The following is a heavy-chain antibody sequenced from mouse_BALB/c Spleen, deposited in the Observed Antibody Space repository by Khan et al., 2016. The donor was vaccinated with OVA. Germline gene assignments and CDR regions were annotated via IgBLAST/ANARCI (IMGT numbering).Heavy chain of an antibody. Sequence: QVQLKESGPGLVAPSQSLSITCTVSGFSLTSYGVHWVRQPPGKGLEWLVVIWSDGSTTYNSALKSRLSISKDNSKSQVFLKMNSLQTDDTAMYYCAKLLWSHYYAMDYWGQGTSVTVSS. J-gene: IGHJ4*01. CDR3: AKLLWSHYYAMDY. D-gene: IGHD2-1*01. V-gene: IGHV2-6*02. CDR1: GFSLTSYG. CDR2: IWSDGST.